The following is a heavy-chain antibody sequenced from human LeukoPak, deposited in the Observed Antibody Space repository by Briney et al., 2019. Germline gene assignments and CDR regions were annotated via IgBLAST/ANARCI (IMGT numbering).Heavy chain of an antibody. CDR2: IIPIFGTA. J-gene: IGHJ3*02. V-gene: IGHV1-69*01. D-gene: IGHD1-26*01. Sequence: SVKVSCKASGGTFGSYAISWVRQAPGQGLEWMGGIIPIFGTANYAQKFQGRVTITADESTSTAYMELSSLRSEDTAVYYCARDKRRELPSGSAFDIWGQGTMVTVSS. CDR1: GGTFGSYA. CDR3: ARDKRRELPSGSAFDI.